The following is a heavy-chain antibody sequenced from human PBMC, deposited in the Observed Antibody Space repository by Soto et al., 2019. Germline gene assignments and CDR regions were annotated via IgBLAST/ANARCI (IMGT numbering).Heavy chain of an antibody. CDR2: IYYSGST. CDR1: GGSISSYY. V-gene: IGHV4-59*08. CDR3: ARRWGYSIDY. D-gene: IGHD3-16*01. Sequence: QVQLQESGPGLVKPSETLSLTCTVSGGSISSYYWSWIRQPPGEGLEWIGYIYYSGSTNYNPSLESRVTISVDTSKTQFSLKLSSVTAADTAVYYCARRWGYSIDYWGQGTLVTVSS. J-gene: IGHJ4*02.